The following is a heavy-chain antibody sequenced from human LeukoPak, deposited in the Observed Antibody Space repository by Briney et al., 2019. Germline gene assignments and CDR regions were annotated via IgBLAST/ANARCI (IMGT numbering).Heavy chain of an antibody. D-gene: IGHD3-22*01. V-gene: IGHV4-38-2*02. CDR1: GYSISSGYY. Sequence: PSETLSLTCTVSGYSISSGYYWGWIRPPPGKGLEWTGSIDHSGSTYYNPSLKSRITISVDTSKNQSSLKLSSVTAADTAVYYCAREVDYYDSSGSTFDAFDIWGQGTMVTVSS. CDR3: AREVDYYDSSGSTFDAFDI. J-gene: IGHJ3*02. CDR2: IDHSGST.